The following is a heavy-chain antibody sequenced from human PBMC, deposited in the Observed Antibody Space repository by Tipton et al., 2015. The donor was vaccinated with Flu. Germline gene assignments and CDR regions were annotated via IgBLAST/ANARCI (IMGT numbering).Heavy chain of an antibody. CDR2: IANSGFT. J-gene: IGHJ3*01. CDR1: GGSITKSY. CDR3: ARDVRGYSGYTGSDGFDV. Sequence: TLSLTCSVSGGSITKSYWSWLRQPAGKGLQWIGRIANSGFTNYNASLESRISISRDTSKNKISLTLRSATAADTALYFCARDVRGYSGYTGSDGFDVWGRGIMVTVSS. V-gene: IGHV4-4*07. D-gene: IGHD5-12*01.